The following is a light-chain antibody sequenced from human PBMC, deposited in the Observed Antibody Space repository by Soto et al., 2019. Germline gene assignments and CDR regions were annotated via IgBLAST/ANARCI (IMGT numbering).Light chain of an antibody. J-gene: IGKJ2*01. CDR2: DAS. V-gene: IGKV1-5*01. Sequence: DIQMTQSPSTLSASVGDRVTITCRASQTISSWLAWYQQKPGKAPDLLIYDASSLQDGVPSRFSGRGSGTDFTLTISSLQPDDFAAYFCQQYITFPYTFGQGTKLEIK. CDR1: QTISSW. CDR3: QQYITFPYT.